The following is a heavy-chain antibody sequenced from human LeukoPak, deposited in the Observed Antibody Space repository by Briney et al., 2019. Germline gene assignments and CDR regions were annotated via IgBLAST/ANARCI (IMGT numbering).Heavy chain of an antibody. CDR2: SSPMGDFI. CDR3: ARVPDVTARPCDT. Sequence: SDTLSLTCAVYAGSFSGSYWTFIRQTPGPPHESISESSPMGDFIGYNPSLKGRASISVDSSKKQFSLRLTSVTAADTGIYYCARVPDVTARPCDTWGAGTVVTVSS. CDR1: AGSFSGSY. V-gene: IGHV4-34*01. J-gene: IGHJ5*02. D-gene: IGHD2-21*02.